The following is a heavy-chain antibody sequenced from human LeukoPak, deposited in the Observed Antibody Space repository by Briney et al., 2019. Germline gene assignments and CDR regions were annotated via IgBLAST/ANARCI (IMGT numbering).Heavy chain of an antibody. J-gene: IGHJ4*02. Sequence: PSETLSLTCTVSGGSISTYYWSWIGQPPGKGLEWIGYTYYSGNTNCNPSLKSRVTISVDTSKNQFSLKVSSVTAADTAVYYCARVFHDSSGYPFDYWGQGTLVTVSS. V-gene: IGHV4-59*01. CDR2: TYYSGNT. CDR3: ARVFHDSSGYPFDY. D-gene: IGHD3-22*01. CDR1: GGSISTYY.